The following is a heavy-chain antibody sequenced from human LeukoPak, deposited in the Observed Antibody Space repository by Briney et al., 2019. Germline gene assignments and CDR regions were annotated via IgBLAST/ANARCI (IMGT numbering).Heavy chain of an antibody. V-gene: IGHV3-30*02. CDR2: IRSDGDDK. Sequence: AGGSLRLSCAASGFTFSTYGMHWVRQAPGKGLEWVAFIRSDGDDKYYADSVKGRFTISRDNSKSTLYLQMNSLRTEDTDVYYCAKSGGRNDFDYWGQGTLVTVSS. D-gene: IGHD1-1*01. CDR1: GFTFSTYG. CDR3: AKSGGRNDFDY. J-gene: IGHJ4*02.